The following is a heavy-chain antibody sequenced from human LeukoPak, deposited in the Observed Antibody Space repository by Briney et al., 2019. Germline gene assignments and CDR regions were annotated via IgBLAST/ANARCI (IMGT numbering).Heavy chain of an antibody. CDR3: AGTRGTLFYFDY. CDR2: IYTSGST. Sequence: PSQTLSLTCTVSGGSISSGSYYWSWIRQPAGKGLEGIGRIYTSGSTNYNPSLKSRVTISVDTSKNQFSLKLSSVTAADTAVYYCAGTRGTLFYFDYWGQGTLVTVSS. J-gene: IGHJ4*02. D-gene: IGHD1/OR15-1a*01. V-gene: IGHV4-61*02. CDR1: GGSISSGSYY.